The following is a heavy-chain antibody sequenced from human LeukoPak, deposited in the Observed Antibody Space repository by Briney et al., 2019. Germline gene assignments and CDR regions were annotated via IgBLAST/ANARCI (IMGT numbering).Heavy chain of an antibody. D-gene: IGHD3-9*01. CDR3: YSKGRLGWRVVNWFDP. V-gene: IGHV1-68*01. CDR2: ITLYNGNT. J-gene: IGHJ5*02. Sequence: ASVKVSCKASGYTFTYCSLHWLQQAPAQGLERMRWITLYNGNTNYAKKFQGRVTITRDMSLRTAYIELSSLRFRDAILTGYYSKGRLGWRVVNWFDPWGQGTLVTVSS. CDR1: GYTFTYCS.